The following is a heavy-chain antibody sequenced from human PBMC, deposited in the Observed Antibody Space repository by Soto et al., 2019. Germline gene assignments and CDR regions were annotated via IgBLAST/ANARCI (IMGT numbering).Heavy chain of an antibody. CDR2: ISYDGSNK. CDR1: GFTFSSYA. V-gene: IGHV3-30-3*01. J-gene: IGHJ6*02. D-gene: IGHD1-7*01. CDR3: ARDIFRGDWNYPADYYYGMGV. Sequence: GGSLRLSCAASGFTFSSYAMHWVRQAPGKGLEWVAVISYDGSNKYYADSVKGRFTISRDNSKNTLYLQMNSLRAEDTAVYYCARDIFRGDWNYPADYYYGMGVWGQGTTVTVSS.